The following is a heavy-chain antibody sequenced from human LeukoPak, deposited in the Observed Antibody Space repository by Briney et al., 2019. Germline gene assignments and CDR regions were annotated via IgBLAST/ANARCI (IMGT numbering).Heavy chain of an antibody. J-gene: IGHJ4*02. Sequence: ASVKVSCKASGYTFTSYGISWVRQAPGQGLEWMGWISAYNGNTNYAQKLQGRVTMTTDTSTSTAYMELRSLRSDDTAVYYCARVGYSYGKKALFDYWGQGTLVTVSS. V-gene: IGHV1-18*01. CDR3: ARVGYSYGKKALFDY. CDR2: ISAYNGNT. D-gene: IGHD5-18*01. CDR1: GYTFTSYG.